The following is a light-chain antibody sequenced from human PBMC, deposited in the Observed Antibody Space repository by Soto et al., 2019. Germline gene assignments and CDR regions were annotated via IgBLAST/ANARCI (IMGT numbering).Light chain of an antibody. CDR3: QQSST. J-gene: IGKJ3*01. CDR2: GAS. CDR1: QSVGSSY. V-gene: IGKV3-20*01. Sequence: EIVVRQCPCTLALSPGEGATLSCRARQSVGSSYLAWYQQKPGQAPRPLIYGASGRATGIPDTFSGRGSGTDFTLTIRGLEPEDFAVYYCQQSSTFGPGTKVD.